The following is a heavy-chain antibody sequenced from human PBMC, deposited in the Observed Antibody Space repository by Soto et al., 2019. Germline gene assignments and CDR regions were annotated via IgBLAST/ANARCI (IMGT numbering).Heavy chain of an antibody. D-gene: IGHD2-21*02. CDR1: GYTFTSYY. J-gene: IGHJ6*02. V-gene: IGHV1-46*01. CDR3: ATSGVVVTPLVYYYYGMDV. Sequence: ASVKVSCKVSGYTFTSYYMHWVRQAPGQGLEWMGIINPSGGSTSYAQKFQGRVTMTRDTSTSTVYMELSSLRSEDTAVYYCATSGVVVTPLVYYYYGMDVWGQGTTVTVSS. CDR2: INPSGGST.